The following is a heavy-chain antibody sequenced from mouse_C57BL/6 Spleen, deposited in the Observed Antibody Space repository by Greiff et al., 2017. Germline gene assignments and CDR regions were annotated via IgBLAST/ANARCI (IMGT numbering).Heavy chain of an antibody. D-gene: IGHD3-2*02. CDR3: ARAAQVYFDY. CDR1: GYTFTDYY. J-gene: IGHJ2*01. V-gene: IGHV1-26*01. Sequence: EVQLQQSGPELVKPGASVKISCKASGYTFTDYYMNWVKQSHGKSLEWIGDINPNNGGTSYNQKFKGKATLTVDKSPSTAYMELRSLTSEDSAVYYCARAAQVYFDYWGQGTTLTVSS. CDR2: INPNNGGT.